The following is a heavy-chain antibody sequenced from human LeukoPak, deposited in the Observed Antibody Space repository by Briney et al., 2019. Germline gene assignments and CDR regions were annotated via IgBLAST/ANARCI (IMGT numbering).Heavy chain of an antibody. V-gene: IGHV3-7*01. CDR2: IKEDGSEI. CDR1: GFTVSSNS. CDR3: AREENYYYYMDV. Sequence: PGGSLRLSCTVSGFTVSSNSMSWVRQAPGKGLEWVANIKEDGSEIYYVDSVKGRFTISRDSAKNSMYLQMNSLRAEDTAVYYCAREENYYYYMDVWGKGTTVTVSS. J-gene: IGHJ6*03.